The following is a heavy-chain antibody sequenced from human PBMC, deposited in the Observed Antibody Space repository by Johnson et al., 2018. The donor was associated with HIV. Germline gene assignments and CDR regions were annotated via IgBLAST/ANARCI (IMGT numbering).Heavy chain of an antibody. D-gene: IGHD1/OR15-1a*01. CDR2: IYSGGST. CDR1: GLTVSSNY. V-gene: IGHV3-53*01. Sequence: EVQLVESGGGLIQPGGSLRLSCVGSGLTVSSNYMSWVRQAPGKGLEWVSVIYSGGSTYYADSVKGRFTISRDTSKNTLYFQMNGLRAEDTAVYYCAKQNRGAFDIWGQGTMVTVSS. J-gene: IGHJ3*02. CDR3: AKQNRGAFDI.